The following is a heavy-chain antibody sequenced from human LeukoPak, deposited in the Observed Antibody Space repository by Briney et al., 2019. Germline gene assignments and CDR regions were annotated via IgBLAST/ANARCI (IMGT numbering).Heavy chain of an antibody. V-gene: IGHV4-39*07. D-gene: IGHD1-20*01. J-gene: IGHJ4*02. CDR1: GGSISSGSYY. CDR2: MFHSGST. CDR3: ARVRYNWNRDFDY. Sequence: ETLSLTCTVSGGSISSGSYYWSWIRQPPGKGLEWIGSMFHSGSTYYNPSLKSRVTMSVDTSKNQFSLKLSSVTAADTAVYYCARVRYNWNRDFDYWGQGTLVTVSS.